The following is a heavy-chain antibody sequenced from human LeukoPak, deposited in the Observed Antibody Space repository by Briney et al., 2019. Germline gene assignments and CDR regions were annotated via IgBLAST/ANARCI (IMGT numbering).Heavy chain of an antibody. Sequence: ASVKVSCKASGYIFSDFYIHWVRQAPGHGLEWMGWISPNTGDTSYARGFQGRATMTRDTSITTVYLELRGLTSDDSAVYYCARHGYCGNPRCYPDYYHIDVWGRGTKVTVSS. D-gene: IGHD2-21*01. V-gene: IGHV1-2*02. CDR2: ISPNTGDT. J-gene: IGHJ6*03. CDR3: ARHGYCGNPRCYPDYYHIDV. CDR1: GYIFSDFY.